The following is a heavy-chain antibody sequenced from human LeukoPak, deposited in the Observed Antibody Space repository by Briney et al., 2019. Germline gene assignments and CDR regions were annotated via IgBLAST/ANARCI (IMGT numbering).Heavy chain of an antibody. V-gene: IGHV1-69*04. CDR1: GGTFSSYA. Sequence: PVKVSRKASGGTFSSYAISWVRQAPGQGLEWMGRIIPILGIANYAQKFQGRVTITADKSTSTAYMELSSLRSEDTAVYYCARGLDYYYDSSGYSSGIDYWGQGTLVTVSS. CDR3: ARGLDYYYDSSGYSSGIDY. CDR2: IIPILGIA. J-gene: IGHJ4*02. D-gene: IGHD3-22*01.